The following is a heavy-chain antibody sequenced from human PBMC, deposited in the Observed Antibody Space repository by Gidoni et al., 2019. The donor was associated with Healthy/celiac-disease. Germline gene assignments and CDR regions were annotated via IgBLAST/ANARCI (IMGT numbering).Heavy chain of an antibody. CDR1: GFTFSSYG. CDR3: AKGRGTAMVSDY. V-gene: IGHV3-30*18. CDR2: ISYDGSNK. Sequence: GGVVQPGRSLRLSCAASGFTFSSYGMHWVRQAPGKGLERVAVISYDGSNKYYADSVKGRFTISRDNSKNTLYLQMNSLRAEDTAVYYCAKGRGTAMVSDYWGQGTLVTVSS. J-gene: IGHJ4*02. D-gene: IGHD5-18*01.